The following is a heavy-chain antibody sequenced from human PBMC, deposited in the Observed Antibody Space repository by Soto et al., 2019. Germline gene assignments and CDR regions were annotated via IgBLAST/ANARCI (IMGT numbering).Heavy chain of an antibody. D-gene: IGHD1-26*01. Sequence: QVQLVESGGGVVQPGRSLRLSCGASGFKFSTYGMHWVRQAPGKGLEWVADISYDGNNKDYADSVKGRFTISRDNSKNTSYLQMNSLRAEDTAVYYCAKGLVGYVFGVQDYYFGMDVWGQGTTVAVSS. CDR1: GFKFSTYG. V-gene: IGHV3-30*18. J-gene: IGHJ6*02. CDR3: AKGLVGYVFGVQDYYFGMDV. CDR2: ISYDGNNK.